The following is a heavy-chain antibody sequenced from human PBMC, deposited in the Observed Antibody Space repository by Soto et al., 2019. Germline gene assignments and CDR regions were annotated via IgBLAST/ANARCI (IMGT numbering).Heavy chain of an antibody. CDR3: ARYMVRGEGVPDYYYYYGMDV. CDR2: IYYSGST. V-gene: IGHV4-59*01. CDR1: GGSISSYY. J-gene: IGHJ6*02. D-gene: IGHD3-10*01. Sequence: SETLSLTCTVSGGSISSYYWSWIRQPPGKGLEWIGYIYYSGSTNYNPSLKSRVTISVDTSKNQFSLKLSSVTAADPAVYYCARYMVRGEGVPDYYYYYGMDVWGQGTTVTVSS.